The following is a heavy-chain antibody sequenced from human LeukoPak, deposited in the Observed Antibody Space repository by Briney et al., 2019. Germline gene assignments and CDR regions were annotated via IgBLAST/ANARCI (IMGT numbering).Heavy chain of an antibody. CDR1: GCIVTGSH. Sequence: SVKVSCRCYGCIVTGSHIHSLRQAKAPGQDLLIPSNPNSGGTYYAQKFQGRVTMTRDTSISTAYMELSRLRSDDTAVYYCARVHYDILTGYSYFDYWGQGTLVTVSS. V-gene: IGHV1-2*06. CDR3: ARVHYDILTGYSYFDY. CDR2: SNPNSGGT. D-gene: IGHD3-9*01. J-gene: IGHJ4*02.